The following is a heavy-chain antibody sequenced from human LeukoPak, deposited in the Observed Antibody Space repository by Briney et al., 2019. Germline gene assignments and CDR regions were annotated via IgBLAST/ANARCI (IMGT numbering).Heavy chain of an antibody. CDR3: ARVSYGSGSQLFDY. V-gene: IGHV3-21*01. D-gene: IGHD3-10*01. CDR1: GFTVSSYS. J-gene: IGHJ4*02. Sequence: GGSLRLSCAASGFTVSSYSMNWVRQAPGKGLEWVSSISSSSSYIYYADSVKGRFTISRDNAKNSLYLQMNSLRAEDTAVYYCARVSYGSGSQLFDYWGQGTLVTVSS. CDR2: ISSSSSYI.